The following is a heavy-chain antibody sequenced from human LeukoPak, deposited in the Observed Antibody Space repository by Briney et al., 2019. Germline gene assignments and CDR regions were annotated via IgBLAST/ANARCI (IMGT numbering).Heavy chain of an antibody. CDR3: ARQLAPAPNAFDI. V-gene: IGHV5-51*01. CDR1: GYSFTTRW. D-gene: IGHD2-15*01. Sequence: GESLKISCKASGYSFTTRWIGWVRQMPGKGLEWMGIVYSGVPNPKYSPPFQGQVTISADKSMSRAYLQWSSLKASDTAMYFCARQLAPAPNAFDIWGQGTMVSVSS. J-gene: IGHJ3*02. CDR2: VYSGVPNP.